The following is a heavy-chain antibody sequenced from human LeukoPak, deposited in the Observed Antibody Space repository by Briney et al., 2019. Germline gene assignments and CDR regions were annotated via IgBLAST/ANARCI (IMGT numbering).Heavy chain of an antibody. CDR2: ISYDGSNK. D-gene: IGHD4-11*01. CDR1: GFTFSSYA. Sequence: GRSLRLSCAASGFTFSSYAMHWVRQAPGKGLEWVAVISYDGSNKYYADSVKGRFTISRDNSKNTLYLQMNSLRAEDTALYYCAKDPESDHSNYGITFDIWGQGTMVTVSS. CDR3: AKDPESDHSNYGITFDI. J-gene: IGHJ3*02. V-gene: IGHV3-30-3*01.